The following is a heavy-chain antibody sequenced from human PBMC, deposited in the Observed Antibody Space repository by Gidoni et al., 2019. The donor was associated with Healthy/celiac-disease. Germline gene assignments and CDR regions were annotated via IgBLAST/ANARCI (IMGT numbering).Heavy chain of an antibody. CDR3: ARVGRSNWFDP. J-gene: IGHJ5*02. CDR1: GGLLSIGGYH. V-gene: IGHV4-31*03. D-gene: IGHD3-16*01. CDR2: IYSSGST. Sequence: QVQLQESGPGLVKPSQTLSLTCTVSGGLLSIGGYHRSWIRQHPGKGLEWIGYIYSSGSTYYNPALKIRVTISVDTSKNQFSLKLSSVTAADTAVYYCARVGRSNWFDPWGQGTLVTVSS.